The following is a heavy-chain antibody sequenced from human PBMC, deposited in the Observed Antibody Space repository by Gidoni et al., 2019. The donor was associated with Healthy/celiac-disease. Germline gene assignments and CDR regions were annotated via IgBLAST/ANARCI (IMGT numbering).Heavy chain of an antibody. J-gene: IGHJ5*02. CDR1: RTGGYY. CDR2: IYYSGST. CDR3: ARDRSSGGSSYGFDP. D-gene: IGHD2-15*01. Sequence: RTGGYYWSWIRQHPGKGLEWIGNIYYSGSTYYNLSLKSRVTISVDTSKNQFSLKLSSVTAADTAVYYFARDRSSGGSSYGFDPWGQGTLVTVSS. V-gene: IGHV4-31*02.